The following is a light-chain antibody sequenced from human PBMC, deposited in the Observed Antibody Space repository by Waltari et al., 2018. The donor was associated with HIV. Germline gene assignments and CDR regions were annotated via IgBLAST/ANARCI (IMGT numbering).Light chain of an antibody. CDR2: KAS. Sequence: DLQMTQSPDTLSASIGARVTITCRASPSISGWLASYQPKPGKAPNLLIHKASSLESGVPSRFSGSGSGTEFTLTISSLQPDDFATYYCQQYNSYPWTFGQGTKVEIK. CDR3: QQYNSYPWT. CDR1: PSISGW. J-gene: IGKJ1*01. V-gene: IGKV1-5*03.